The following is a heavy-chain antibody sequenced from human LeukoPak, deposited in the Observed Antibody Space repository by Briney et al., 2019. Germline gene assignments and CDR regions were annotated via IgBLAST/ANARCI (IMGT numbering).Heavy chain of an antibody. Sequence: PGGSLRLSCAASGFTFSSYGMHWVRQAPGKGLEWVALIWYDGSSKHYADSVRGRFTISRDNSKNTLYLQMNSLRAEDTAVYYCARDPSYYDSRRGAFDIWGQGTMVTVSS. CDR1: GFTFSSYG. V-gene: IGHV3-33*01. CDR2: IWYDGSSK. J-gene: IGHJ3*02. D-gene: IGHD3-22*01. CDR3: ARDPSYYDSRRGAFDI.